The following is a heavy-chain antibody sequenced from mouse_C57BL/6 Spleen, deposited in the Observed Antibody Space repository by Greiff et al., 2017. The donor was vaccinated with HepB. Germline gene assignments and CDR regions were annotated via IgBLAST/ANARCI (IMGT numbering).Heavy chain of an antibody. V-gene: IGHV1-42*01. J-gene: IGHJ2*01. Sequence: EVQLQQSGPELVKPGASVKISCKASGYSFTGYYMNWVKQSPEKSLEWIGEINPSTGGTTYNQKFKAKATLTVDKSSSTAYMQLKSLTSEDSAVYYCARRGNSGFDYWGQGTTLTVSS. CDR3: ARRGNSGFDY. CDR2: INPSTGGT. CDR1: GYSFTGYY. D-gene: IGHD3-1*01.